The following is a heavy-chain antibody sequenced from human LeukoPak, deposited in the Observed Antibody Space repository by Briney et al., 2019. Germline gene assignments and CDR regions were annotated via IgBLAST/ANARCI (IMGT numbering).Heavy chain of an antibody. Sequence: SETLSLTCTVSGYSISSGYYWGWIRRPPGKGLEWIGSIYHSGSTYYNPSLKSRVTISVDTSKNQFSLKLSSVTAADTAVYYCARVIAAANNYYYYYYMDVRGKGTTVTISS. CDR1: GYSISSGYY. J-gene: IGHJ6*03. D-gene: IGHD6-13*01. V-gene: IGHV4-38-2*02. CDR2: IYHSGST. CDR3: ARVIAAANNYYYYYYMDV.